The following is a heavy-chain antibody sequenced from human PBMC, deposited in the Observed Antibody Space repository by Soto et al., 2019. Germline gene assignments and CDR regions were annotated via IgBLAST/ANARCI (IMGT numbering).Heavy chain of an antibody. CDR2: ISSSSSYI. Sequence: GGSLRLSCAASGFTFSSYSMNWVRQAPGMGLEWVSSISSSSSYIYYADSVKGRFTISRDNAKNSLYLQMNSLRAENTAVYYCARDLVVRGATSYYGMDVWGQGTTVTVSS. J-gene: IGHJ6*02. V-gene: IGHV3-21*01. CDR3: ARDLVVRGATSYYGMDV. CDR1: GFTFSSYS. D-gene: IGHD3-10*01.